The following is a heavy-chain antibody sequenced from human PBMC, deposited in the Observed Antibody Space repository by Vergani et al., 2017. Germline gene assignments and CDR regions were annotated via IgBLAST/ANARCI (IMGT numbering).Heavy chain of an antibody. CDR3: ARDTFGGVIDTPDY. V-gene: IGHV3-21*01. CDR1: GFTFSSYS. CDR2: ISSSSSYI. Sequence: EVQLVESGGGLVKPGGSLRLSCAASGFTFSSYSMNWVRQAPGKGLEWVSSISSSSSYIYYADSVKGRFTISRDNAKYSLYLQMNSLRAEGTAVYYCARDTFGGVIDTPDYWGQGTLVTVSS. J-gene: IGHJ4*02. D-gene: IGHD3-16*02.